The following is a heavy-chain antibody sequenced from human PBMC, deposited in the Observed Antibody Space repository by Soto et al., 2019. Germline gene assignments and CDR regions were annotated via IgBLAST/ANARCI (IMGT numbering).Heavy chain of an antibody. J-gene: IGHJ4*02. CDR3: AHRPRGYAYYFDY. CDR2: IFWDDDK. D-gene: IGHD5-12*01. V-gene: IGHV2-5*02. CDR1: GFSLTTRGVG. Sequence: QITLKESGPTLVKPTQTLTLTCTFSGFSLTTRGVGVAWIRQPPGKALEWLALIFWDDDKWYSPSLKNRLTITEDTSKNQEVLTMTNMDPVDTATYYCAHRPRGYAYYFDYWGQGALVTVSS.